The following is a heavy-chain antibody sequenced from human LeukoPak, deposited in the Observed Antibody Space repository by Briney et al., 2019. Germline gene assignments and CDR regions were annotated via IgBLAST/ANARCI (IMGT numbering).Heavy chain of an antibody. CDR2: IYPGDSDT. V-gene: IGHV5-51*01. Sequence: GESLQTSCQGSGYSFSTYWIGWGRQMPGKGLEWMGIIYPGDSDTRYSPSFQGQVTTSADTSISTAYLQWSSLKAPDTAMYYCARGDDSGDYVGYWGQGTLVTVSS. CDR1: GYSFSTYW. J-gene: IGHJ4*02. D-gene: IGHD4-17*01. CDR3: ARGDDSGDYVGY.